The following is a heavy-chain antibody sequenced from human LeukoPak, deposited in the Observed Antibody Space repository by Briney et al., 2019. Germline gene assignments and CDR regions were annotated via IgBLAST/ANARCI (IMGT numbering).Heavy chain of an antibody. Sequence: ASVKVSCKASGYTFTSYDINWLRQATGQGLEWTGWMNPNSGNTGYAQKFQGRVTMTRNTSISTAYMELSSLRSEDTAVYYCARGVRGSWYTYYYYYYMDVWGKGTTVTISS. J-gene: IGHJ6*03. CDR2: MNPNSGNT. D-gene: IGHD6-13*01. CDR1: GYTFTSYD. V-gene: IGHV1-8*01. CDR3: ARGVRGSWYTYYYYYYMDV.